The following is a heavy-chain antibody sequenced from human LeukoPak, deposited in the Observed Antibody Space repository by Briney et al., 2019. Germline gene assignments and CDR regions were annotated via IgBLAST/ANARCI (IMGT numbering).Heavy chain of an antibody. CDR3: ARRHLGNFDY. CDR1: GGSISSYY. V-gene: IGHV4-59*01. D-gene: IGHD1-26*01. CDR2: IYYSGST. J-gene: IGHJ4*02. Sequence: SKTLSLTCTVSGGSISSYYWRWIRQPPGKGLEWIGYIYYSGSTNYNPSLKSRVTISVDTSKKQFSLKLSSVTAADTAVYYCARRHLGNFDYWGQGTLVTVSS.